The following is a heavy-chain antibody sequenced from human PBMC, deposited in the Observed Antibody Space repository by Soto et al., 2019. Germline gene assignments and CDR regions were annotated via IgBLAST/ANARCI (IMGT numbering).Heavy chain of an antibody. CDR3: ASQKTVIRGPLSSNWFDP. CDR1: GYSFINYW. J-gene: IGHJ5*02. D-gene: IGHD1-1*01. CDR2: IDPSDSYT. V-gene: IGHV5-10-1*04. Sequence: GESLKISCEGSGYSFINYWIIWVRQMPGKGLDWVGTIDPSDSYTYYSPSFRGRVTISADKSISTAFLQWSSLRASDTAMYYCASQKTVIRGPLSSNWFDPWGQGTLVTVSS.